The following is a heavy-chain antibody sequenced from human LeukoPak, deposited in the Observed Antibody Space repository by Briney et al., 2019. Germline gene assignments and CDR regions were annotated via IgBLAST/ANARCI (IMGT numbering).Heavy chain of an antibody. J-gene: IGHJ3*02. CDR3: ARIEWERLGRAFDI. Sequence: EGSLRLSCAASGFTVSDNYMTWVRQAPGKGLEWVSSIYSAGATHYAESVKGRFTISRDNSKNTLHLQMNSLRAEDMAVYYCARIEWERLGRAFDIWGQGTMVTVSS. D-gene: IGHD1-26*01. V-gene: IGHV3-53*01. CDR2: IYSAGAT. CDR1: GFTVSDNY.